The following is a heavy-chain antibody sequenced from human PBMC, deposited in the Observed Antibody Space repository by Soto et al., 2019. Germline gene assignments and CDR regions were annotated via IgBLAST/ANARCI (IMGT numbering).Heavy chain of an antibody. CDR3: AKKGYCTGGSCYSYAMDV. D-gene: IGHD2-15*01. Sequence: HPGGSLRLSCAASGFTFSNYAMSWVRQAPGKGLEWVSALSGSGGSTYYADSVKGRFTIFTDNAKNTLFLQMNSLRAEDTAVYYCAKKGYCTGGSCYSYAMDVWGQGTSVTVSS. CDR2: LSGSGGST. J-gene: IGHJ6*02. CDR1: GFTFSNYA. V-gene: IGHV3-23*01.